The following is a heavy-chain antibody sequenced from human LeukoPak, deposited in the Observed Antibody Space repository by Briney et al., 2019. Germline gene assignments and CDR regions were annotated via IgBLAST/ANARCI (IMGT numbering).Heavy chain of an antibody. V-gene: IGHV1-46*01. CDR1: GYTFTSYY. Sequence: ASVKVSCKASGYTFTSYYMHWVRQAPGQGLEWVGIINPSGDPTTYAQKFQGRVTMTSDMSTSTVYMELSSLRSDDTAVYYCARDVAVGRGYYYMDVWGKGTTVTISS. CDR3: ARDVAVGRGYYYMDV. J-gene: IGHJ6*03. CDR2: INPSGDPT. D-gene: IGHD6-19*01.